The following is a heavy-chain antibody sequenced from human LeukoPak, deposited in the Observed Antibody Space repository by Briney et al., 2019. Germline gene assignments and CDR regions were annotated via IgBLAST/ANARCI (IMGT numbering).Heavy chain of an antibody. V-gene: IGHV1-46*01. J-gene: IGHJ6*03. CDR3: ATDFHPTYRRPRYDYYYYMDV. CDR2: INPSGGST. Sequence: GASVKVSCKAPGYTFTSYYMHWVRQAPGQGLEWMGIINPSGGSTSYAQKFQGRVTMTRDTSTSTVYMELSSLRSEDTAVYYCATDFHPTYRRPRYDYYYYMDVWGKGTTVTVS. D-gene: IGHD1-14*01. CDR1: GYTFTSYY.